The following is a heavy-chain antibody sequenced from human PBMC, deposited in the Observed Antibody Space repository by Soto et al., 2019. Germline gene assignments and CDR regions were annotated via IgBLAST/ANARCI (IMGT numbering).Heavy chain of an antibody. CDR2: INPSGGST. D-gene: IGHD6-19*01. Sequence: ASVKVSCKASGYTFTSYYMHWVRQAPGQGLEWMGIINPSGGSTSYAQKFQGRVTMTRDTSTSTVYMELSSLRSEDTAVYYCARAESSGWYADAFDIWGQGTMVTV. V-gene: IGHV1-46*01. CDR1: GYTFTSYY. J-gene: IGHJ3*02. CDR3: ARAESSGWYADAFDI.